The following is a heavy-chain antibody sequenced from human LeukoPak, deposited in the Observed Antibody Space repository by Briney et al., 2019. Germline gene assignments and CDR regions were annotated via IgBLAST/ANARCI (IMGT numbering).Heavy chain of an antibody. D-gene: IGHD3-22*01. Sequence: ASVKVSCKASGYTFTGYYLHWVRQAPGQGLEWMGCVNPNSGDTNYAQKFQGSVTMTRDTSISTVYMELSRLRSDDTAVYYCARGRDYDSSGYYSIPPYGAYYYYYMDVWGKGTTVTVSS. CDR1: GYTFTGYY. CDR2: VNPNSGDT. CDR3: ARGRDYDSSGYYSIPPYGAYYYYYMDV. J-gene: IGHJ6*03. V-gene: IGHV1-2*02.